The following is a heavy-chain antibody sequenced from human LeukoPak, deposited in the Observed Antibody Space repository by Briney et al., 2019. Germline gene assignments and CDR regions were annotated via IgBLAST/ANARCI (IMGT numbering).Heavy chain of an antibody. CDR3: SASSGWLGTFDF. J-gene: IGHJ3*01. D-gene: IGHD6-19*01. V-gene: IGHV4-61*02. Sequence: PSETLSLTCTVSGGSISSGGYYGRWIRQPAGKGLEWIGRIYTSGTTNYNPSLKSRVTILVDTSKNQISLKLSSVTAADTAVYYCSASSGWLGTFDFWGQGTMVAVSS. CDR2: IYTSGTT. CDR1: GGSISSGGYY.